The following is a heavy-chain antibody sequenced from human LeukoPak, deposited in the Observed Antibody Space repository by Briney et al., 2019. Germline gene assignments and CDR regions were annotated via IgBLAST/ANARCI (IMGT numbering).Heavy chain of an antibody. D-gene: IGHD6-13*01. J-gene: IGHJ4*02. CDR2: ISYDGSNK. CDR3: ARGAAAADFDY. Sequence: GGSLRLSCAASGFTFSSYAMHWVRQAPGKGLEWVAVISYDGSNKYYADSVKGRFTISRDNSKNTLYLQMNSLRAEDTAVYCCARGAAAADFDYWGQGTLVTVSS. CDR1: GFTFSSYA. V-gene: IGHV3-30-3*01.